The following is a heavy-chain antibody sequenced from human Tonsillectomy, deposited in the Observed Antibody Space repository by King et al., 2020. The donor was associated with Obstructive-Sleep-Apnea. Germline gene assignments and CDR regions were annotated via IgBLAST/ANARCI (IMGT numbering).Heavy chain of an antibody. V-gene: IGHV4-39*07. D-gene: IGHD3-22*01. J-gene: IGHJ4*02. CDR1: GGSISSSSYY. CDR3: ARTSRDYYDSSGYDY. CDR2: IYYSGST. Sequence: LQLQESGPGLVKPSETLSLTCTVSGGSISSSSYYWGWIRQPPGKGLEWIGSIYYSGSTYYNPSLKSRVTISVDTSKNQFSLKLSSMTAADTAVYYCARTSRDYYDSSGYDYWGQGTLVTVSS.